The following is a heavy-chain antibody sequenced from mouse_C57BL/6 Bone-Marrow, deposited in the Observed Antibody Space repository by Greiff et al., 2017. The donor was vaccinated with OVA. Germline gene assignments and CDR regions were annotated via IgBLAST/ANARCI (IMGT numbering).Heavy chain of an antibody. J-gene: IGHJ1*03. CDR3: ATTVHTYGYFDV. D-gene: IGHD1-1*01. V-gene: IGHV1-64*01. Sequence: QVQLQQPGAELVKPGASVKLSCKASGYTFTSYWMHWVKQRPGQGLEWIGMIHPNSGSTNYNEKFKSKATLTVDKSSSTAYMQLSSLTSEDSAVYYWATTVHTYGYFDVWGTGTTVTVSS. CDR1: GYTFTSYW. CDR2: IHPNSGST.